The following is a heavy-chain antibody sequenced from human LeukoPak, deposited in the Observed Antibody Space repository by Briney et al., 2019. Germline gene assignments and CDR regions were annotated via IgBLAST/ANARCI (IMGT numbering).Heavy chain of an antibody. Sequence: PRGSLRLSCAASGFPFSTYEMSWVRQAPGKGLGWISYISSSGNTIYYADSVKGRFTISRDNAKNSLYLQMNSLRVEDTALYYCASAFYGSGSYVNWFDPWGQGTLVTVSS. CDR2: ISSSGNTI. D-gene: IGHD3-10*01. V-gene: IGHV3-48*03. CDR3: ASAFYGSGSYVNWFDP. CDR1: GFPFSTYE. J-gene: IGHJ5*02.